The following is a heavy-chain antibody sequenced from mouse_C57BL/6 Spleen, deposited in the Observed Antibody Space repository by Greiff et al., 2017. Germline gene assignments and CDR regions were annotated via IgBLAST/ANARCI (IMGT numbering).Heavy chain of an antibody. CDR2: IDPEDGGT. V-gene: IGHV14-2*01. CDR3: ARSDDCYSDV. J-gene: IGHJ1*03. Sequence: EVQLQQSGAELVQPGASVKLSCTASGFNINDYYMPWVKQRPEQGLEWIGRIDPEDGGTKYAAKFQGRATITADTSSNTVYLQLRSLTSEDTAGDSCARSDDCYSDVWGTGTTLTVSS. D-gene: IGHD2-13*01. CDR1: GFNINDYY.